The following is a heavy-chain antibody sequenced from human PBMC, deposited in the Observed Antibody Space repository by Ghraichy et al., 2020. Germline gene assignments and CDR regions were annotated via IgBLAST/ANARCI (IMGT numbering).Heavy chain of an antibody. CDR3: AHRGDLYYDILTGYYNVLGYFDY. V-gene: IGHV2-5*01. D-gene: IGHD3-9*01. CDR1: GFSLSTSGVG. Sequence: SGPTLVKPTQTLTLTCTFSGFSLSTSGVGVGWIRQPPGKALEWLALIYWNDDKRYSPSLKSRLTITKDTSKNQVVLTMTNMDPVDTATYYCAHRGDLYYDILTGYYNVLGYFDYWGQGTLVTVSS. J-gene: IGHJ4*02. CDR2: IYWNDDK.